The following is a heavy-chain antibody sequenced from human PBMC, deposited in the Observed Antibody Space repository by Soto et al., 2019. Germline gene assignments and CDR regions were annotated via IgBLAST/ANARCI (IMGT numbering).Heavy chain of an antibody. D-gene: IGHD3-22*01. V-gene: IGHV3-30-3*01. CDR1: GFTFSSYA. CDR3: AREPHPTDYYDSSGPVY. Sequence: PGGSLRLSCAASGFTFSSYAMHWVRQAPGKGLEWVAVISYDGSNKYYADSVKGRFTISRDNSKNTLYLQMNSLRAEDTAVYYCAREPHPTDYYDSSGPVYWGQGTLVTVS. J-gene: IGHJ4*02. CDR2: ISYDGSNK.